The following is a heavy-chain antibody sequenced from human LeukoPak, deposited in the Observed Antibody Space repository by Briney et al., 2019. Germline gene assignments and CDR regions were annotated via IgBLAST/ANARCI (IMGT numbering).Heavy chain of an antibody. CDR3: ARVVTYSSSWTQVVNWFDP. CDR2: MNPNSGNT. J-gene: IGHJ5*02. Sequence: GASVKVSCEASGYTFINYDINWVRQATGQGLEWMGWMNPNSGNTGYAQKFQGRVTIIRNTSISTAYMELSSLRSEDTAVYYCARVVTYSSSWTQVVNWFDPWGQGTLVTVSS. D-gene: IGHD6-13*01. CDR1: GYTFINYD. V-gene: IGHV1-8*03.